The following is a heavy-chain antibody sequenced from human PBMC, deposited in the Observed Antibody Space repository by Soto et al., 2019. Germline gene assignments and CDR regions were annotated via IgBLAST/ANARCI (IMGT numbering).Heavy chain of an antibody. D-gene: IGHD4-17*01. CDR1: VFTFSNYA. J-gene: IGHJ6*02. Sequence: GGSVRLSCASSVFTFSNYAMSCVRHSPGKWLEWVSGISGSGVSTYYADSVKGRFTISGDNSKNTLFLQMNSLRADDTAVYYCAKKAGDFTHYYHAMDVWGQGTTFRVCS. CDR2: ISGSGVST. V-gene: IGHV3-23*01. CDR3: AKKAGDFTHYYHAMDV.